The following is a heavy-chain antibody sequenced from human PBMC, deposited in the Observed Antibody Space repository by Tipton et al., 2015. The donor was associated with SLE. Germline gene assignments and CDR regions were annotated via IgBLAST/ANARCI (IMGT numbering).Heavy chain of an antibody. Sequence: TLSLTCTVSGGSISSGSYYRSWIRQPPGKGLEWIGYIYYSGSTNYNPSLKSRVTISVDTSKNQFSLKLSSVTAADTAVYYCASSGYSSGWYREGYFDYWGQGTLVTVSS. CDR2: IYYSGST. V-gene: IGHV4-61*01. CDR1: GGSISSGSYY. D-gene: IGHD6-19*01. J-gene: IGHJ4*02. CDR3: ASSGYSSGWYREGYFDY.